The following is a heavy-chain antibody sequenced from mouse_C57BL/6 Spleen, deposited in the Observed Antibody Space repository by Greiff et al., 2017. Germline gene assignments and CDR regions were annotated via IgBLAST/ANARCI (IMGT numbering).Heavy chain of an antibody. J-gene: IGHJ2*01. D-gene: IGHD2-4*01. CDR1: GYTFTEYT. CDR2: FYPGSGSI. CDR3: ARHEEEDYDVNYFDY. V-gene: IGHV1-62-2*01. Sequence: QVHVKQSGAELVKPGASVKLSCKASGYTFTEYTIHWVKQRSGQGLEWIGWFYPGSGSIKYNEKFKDKATLTADKSSSTVYMELSRLTSEDSAVYFCARHEEEDYDVNYFDYWGQGTTLTVSS.